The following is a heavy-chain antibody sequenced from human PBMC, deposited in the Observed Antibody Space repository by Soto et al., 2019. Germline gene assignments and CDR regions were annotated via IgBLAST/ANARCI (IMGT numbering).Heavy chain of an antibody. Sequence: GGSLRLSCTTSGFAFNNYAMSWVRQAPGKGLEWVSGVTSGGDRTYYADSVKGRCTISRDNSKNPLYLQMNSLTAEDTAVYYCARDGYYYDSSGYYLERIMAVWGEGTTVTASS. D-gene: IGHD3-22*01. J-gene: IGHJ6*04. V-gene: IGHV3-23*01. CDR1: GFAFNNYA. CDR2: VTSGGDRT. CDR3: ARDGYYYDSSGYYLERIMAV.